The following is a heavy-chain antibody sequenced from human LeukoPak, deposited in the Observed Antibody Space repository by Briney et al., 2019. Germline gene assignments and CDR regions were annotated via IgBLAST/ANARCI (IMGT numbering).Heavy chain of an antibody. CDR2: INPSGGST. J-gene: IGHJ3*02. D-gene: IGHD1-26*01. CDR1: GYTFTSYY. CDR3: ARVSGDAFDI. V-gene: IGHV1-46*01. Sequence: ASVTVSFTASGYTFTSYYMHWVRQAPGQGLEWMGIINPSGGSTSYAQKFQGRVTMTRDTSTSTVYMELSSLRSEDTAVYYCARVSGDAFDIWGQGTMVTVSS.